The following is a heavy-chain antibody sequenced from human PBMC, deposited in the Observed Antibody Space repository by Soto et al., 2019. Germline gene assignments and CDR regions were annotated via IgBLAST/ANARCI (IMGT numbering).Heavy chain of an antibody. CDR3: TRGAGAPWVRFDS. Sequence: SETLSLTCGVSGYSITSGFYWGWVRQSPGKGLEWIGTISYSAKTFYNPSLASRFSMAVDASKNQFSLRLTSVTAADTALYYCTRGAGAPWVRFDSWGRGILVTVSS. V-gene: IGHV4-38-2*01. CDR2: ISYSAKT. J-gene: IGHJ4*02. D-gene: IGHD3-16*01. CDR1: GYSITSGFY.